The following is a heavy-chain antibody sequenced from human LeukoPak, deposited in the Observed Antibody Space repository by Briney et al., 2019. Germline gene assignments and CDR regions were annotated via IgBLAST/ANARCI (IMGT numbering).Heavy chain of an antibody. CDR2: ASHSGDA. V-gene: IGHV4-59*02. D-gene: IGHD3-9*01. CDR3: ASYDILTGHGYFDY. J-gene: IGHJ4*02. Sequence: SETLSLTCSVSGVAVWSYYWNWIRQSPGRGLEWIGYASHSGDANYNPSLKSRASISINPSQNHISLELTSVTAADTAVYYCASYDILTGHGYFDYWGQGTLVTVSS. CDR1: GVAVWSYY.